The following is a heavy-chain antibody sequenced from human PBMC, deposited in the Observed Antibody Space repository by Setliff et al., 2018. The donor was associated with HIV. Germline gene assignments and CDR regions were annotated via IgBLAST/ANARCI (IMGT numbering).Heavy chain of an antibody. CDR2: INHSGGT. D-gene: IGHD4-17*01. J-gene: IGHJ4*02. V-gene: IGHV4-34*01. Sequence: PSETLSLTCAVSGGTFSLHYYTWIRQSPLRGLEWIGEINHSGGTRYNPSLESRVTMSVDTSKNQFSLKLSSVTAADTAVYYCARLHTLVPNGDYYFDYWGQGTLVTVSS. CDR1: GGTFSLHY. CDR3: ARLHTLVPNGDYYFDY.